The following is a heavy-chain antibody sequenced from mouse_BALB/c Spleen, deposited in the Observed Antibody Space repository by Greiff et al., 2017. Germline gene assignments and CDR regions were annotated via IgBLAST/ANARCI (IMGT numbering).Heavy chain of an antibody. CDR1: GYTFTDYN. CDR3: ARWDYYGSSHFDY. J-gene: IGHJ2*01. CDR2: IYPYNGGT. Sequence: EVQLQQSGPELVKPGASVKISCKASGYTFTDYNMHWVKQSHGKSLEWIGYIYPYNGGTGYNQKFKSKATLTVDNSSSTAYMELRSLTSEDSAVYYCARWDYYGSSHFDYWGQGTTLTVSS. D-gene: IGHD1-1*01. V-gene: IGHV1S29*02.